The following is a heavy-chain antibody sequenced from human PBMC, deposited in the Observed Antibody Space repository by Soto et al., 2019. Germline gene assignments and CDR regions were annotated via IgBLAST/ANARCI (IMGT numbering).Heavy chain of an antibody. V-gene: IGHV1-8*01. CDR2: MNPNSGNT. Sequence: QVQLVQSGAEVKKPGASVKVSCKASGYTFTSYDINWVRQATGQGLEWMGWMNPNSGNTGYAQKFQGRVTMTRNTSISTAYMELSSLRSVDTAVYYCARGTRITIFGVVIGGHAFDIWGQGTMVTVSS. D-gene: IGHD3-3*01. J-gene: IGHJ3*02. CDR1: GYTFTSYD. CDR3: ARGTRITIFGVVIGGHAFDI.